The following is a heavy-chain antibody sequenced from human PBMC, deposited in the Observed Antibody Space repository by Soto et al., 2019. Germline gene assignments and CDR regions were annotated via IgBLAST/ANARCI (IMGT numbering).Heavy chain of an antibody. CDR3: ARFARRNNWFDP. J-gene: IGHJ5*02. D-gene: IGHD6-6*01. CDR1: GYTFTSYG. Sequence: QVQLVQSGAEVKKPGASVKVSCKASGYTFTSYGISWVRQAPGQGLEWMGWISAYNGNTNYAQKLQGRVTMPTDTSTNTAHMELRSLRSDDTAVYYCARFARRNNWFDPWGQGTLVTVSS. CDR2: ISAYNGNT. V-gene: IGHV1-18*01.